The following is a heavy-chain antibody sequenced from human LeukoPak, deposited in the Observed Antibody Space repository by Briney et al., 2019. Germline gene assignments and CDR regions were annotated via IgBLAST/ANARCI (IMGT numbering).Heavy chain of an antibody. Sequence: PSETLSLTCAVYGGSFSGYYWSWIRQPPGKGLEWIGEINHSGSTNYNPSLKSRVTISVDTSKNQFSLKLSSVTAADTAVYYCARHQLDSAAVFPDYWGQGTLVTVSS. J-gene: IGHJ4*02. D-gene: IGHD6-13*01. CDR1: GGSFSGYY. CDR3: ARHQLDSAAVFPDY. CDR2: INHSGST. V-gene: IGHV4-34*01.